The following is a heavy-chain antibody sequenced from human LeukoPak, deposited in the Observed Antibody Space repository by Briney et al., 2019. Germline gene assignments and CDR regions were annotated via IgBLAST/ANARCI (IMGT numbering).Heavy chain of an antibody. J-gene: IGHJ6*02. Sequence: VASVKVSCKASGYTFTSYGISWVRQAPGQGLEWMGWISAYNGNTNYVQKLQGRVTMTTDTSTSTAYMELRSLRSDDTAVYYCARIPENIDDYYYGMDVWGQGTTVTAS. D-gene: IGHD5-12*01. V-gene: IGHV1-18*01. CDR3: ARIPENIDDYYYGMDV. CDR1: GYTFTSYG. CDR2: ISAYNGNT.